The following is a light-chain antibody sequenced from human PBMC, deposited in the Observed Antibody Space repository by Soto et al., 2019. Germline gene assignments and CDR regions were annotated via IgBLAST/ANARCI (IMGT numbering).Light chain of an antibody. Sequence: QSVLTQPASVSGSPGQSITISCTGTSSDVGGYNYVSWYQQHPGKAPKLMIYEVSNRTSGVSNRFSGSKSGNTASLTISGLQAEDESDDYCSSYTSSSTYYVFGTGTKLTVL. CDR2: EVS. CDR3: SSYTSSSTYYV. V-gene: IGLV2-14*01. CDR1: SSDVGGYNY. J-gene: IGLJ1*01.